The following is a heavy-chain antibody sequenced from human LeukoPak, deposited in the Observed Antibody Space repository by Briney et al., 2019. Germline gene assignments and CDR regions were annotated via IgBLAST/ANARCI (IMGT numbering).Heavy chain of an antibody. J-gene: IGHJ3*02. CDR2: IYTSGST. CDR1: GGSFSGYY. V-gene: IGHV4-4*07. Sequence: KPSETLSLTCAVYGGSFSGYYWSWIRQPAGKGLEWIGRIYTSGSTNYNPPLKSRVTMSVDTSKNQFSLKLSSVTAADTAVYYCARDKSRTYGSADAFDIWGQGTMVTVSS. CDR3: ARDKSRTYGSADAFDI. D-gene: IGHD3-10*01.